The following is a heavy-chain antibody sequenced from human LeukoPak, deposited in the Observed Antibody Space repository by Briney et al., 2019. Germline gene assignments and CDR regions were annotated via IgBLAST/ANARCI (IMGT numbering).Heavy chain of an antibody. J-gene: IGHJ6*02. V-gene: IGHV3-23*01. CDR1: GFTFSTYA. Sequence: PGGSLRLSCAASGFTFSTYAMSWVRLAPGKGLEWVSGISGSGGSTYYADSVKGLGTTSRDNTNKTLYVQMNSLRVEDTPVYYCAKSGGLSGSGRLAMDVWGQGTTVTVSS. CDR2: ISGSGGST. CDR3: AKSGGLSGSGRLAMDV. D-gene: IGHD3-10*01.